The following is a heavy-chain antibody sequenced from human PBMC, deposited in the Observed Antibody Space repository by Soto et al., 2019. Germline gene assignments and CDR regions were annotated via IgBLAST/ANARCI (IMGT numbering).Heavy chain of an antibody. D-gene: IGHD3-22*01. J-gene: IGHJ4*02. CDR2: IYHNGNS. CDR1: GESIGSSEYY. V-gene: IGHV4-39*01. Sequence: PSETLSLTCTVSGESIGSSEYYWGWIRQPPGKGLEWIASIYHNGNSFYNPSLKSRVTVSVDTSKNQFALRLNSVTAADTAVYYCARQHYYDSSGYYTWNWGQGTLVTVSS. CDR3: ARQHYYDSSGYYTWN.